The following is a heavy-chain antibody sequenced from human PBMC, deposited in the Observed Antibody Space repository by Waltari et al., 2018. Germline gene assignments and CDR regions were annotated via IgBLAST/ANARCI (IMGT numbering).Heavy chain of an antibody. J-gene: IGHJ3*02. CDR3: AKAISSSWTNDAFDI. D-gene: IGHD6-13*01. CDR1: GFTFDDYA. Sequence: EVQLVESGGGLVQPGRSLRLSCAASGFTFDDYAMHWVRQAPGKGLEWVSGISWNSGSIGYADSLKGRFTISRDNAEISRYLQMNSLRAEDTALYYCAKAISSSWTNDAFDIWGQGTMVTVSS. V-gene: IGHV3-9*01. CDR2: ISWNSGSI.